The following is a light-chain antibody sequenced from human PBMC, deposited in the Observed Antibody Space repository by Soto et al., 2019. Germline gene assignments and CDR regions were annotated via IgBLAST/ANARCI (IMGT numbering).Light chain of an antibody. Sequence: EIVMTQSPATLSVSPGERATLSCRASQSIGSNLAWYQQKPGQSPRLLIYGASTRATGLPARFSGSGSGTEFTLTISSLQSEDFATYYCQQYDSYSSGPFGQGTKVEIK. J-gene: IGKJ1*01. CDR3: QQYDSYSSGP. CDR1: QSIGSN. V-gene: IGKV3-15*01. CDR2: GAS.